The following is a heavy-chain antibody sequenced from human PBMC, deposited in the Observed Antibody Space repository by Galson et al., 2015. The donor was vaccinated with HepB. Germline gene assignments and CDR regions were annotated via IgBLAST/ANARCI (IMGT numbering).Heavy chain of an antibody. J-gene: IGHJ4*02. CDR2: IRYDGSNK. D-gene: IGHD2-21*02. Sequence: SLRLSCAASGFTFSSYGMHWVRQAPGKGLEWVAFIRYDGSNKYYADSVKGRFTISRDNSKNTLYLQMNSLRAEDTAVYYCAKEATYCGGDCYFPATYFDYWGQGTLVTVSS. V-gene: IGHV3-30*02. CDR1: GFTFSSYG. CDR3: AKEATYCGGDCYFPATYFDY.